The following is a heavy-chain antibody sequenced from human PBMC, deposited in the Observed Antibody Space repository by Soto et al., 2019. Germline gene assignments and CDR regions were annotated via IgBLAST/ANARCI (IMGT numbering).Heavy chain of an antibody. CDR1: GGTFSTFG. Sequence: AASVKVSCKASGGTFSTFGISWVRQAPGQGLEWMGGIIPFFGTANYAQKFQDRVTITADESTSTVYMDLRSLRSEDTAIYYCARTHHMGSGDNYYFDFWGQGALVTVSS. J-gene: IGHJ4*02. V-gene: IGHV1-69*13. D-gene: IGHD2-21*02. CDR2: IIPFFGTA. CDR3: ARTHHMGSGDNYYFDF.